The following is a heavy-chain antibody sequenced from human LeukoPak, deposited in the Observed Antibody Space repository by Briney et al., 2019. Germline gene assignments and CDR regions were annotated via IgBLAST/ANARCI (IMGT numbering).Heavy chain of an antibody. D-gene: IGHD1-26*01. CDR3: ATDLNSGSYSPDRYGMDV. J-gene: IGHJ6*02. Sequence: ASVKVSCKVSGYTLTELSMYWVRQAPGKGLEWMGGFDPEDGETIYAQKFQGRVTMTEDTSTDTAYMELSSLRSEDTAVYYCATDLNSGSYSPDRYGMDVWGQGTTVTVSS. V-gene: IGHV1-24*01. CDR1: GYTLTELS. CDR2: FDPEDGET.